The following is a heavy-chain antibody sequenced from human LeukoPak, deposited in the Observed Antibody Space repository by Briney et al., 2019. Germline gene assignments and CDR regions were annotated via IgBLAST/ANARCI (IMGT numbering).Heavy chain of an antibody. CDR3: ARGYQVGATLFDY. Sequence: SETLSLTCTVSGGSISSGSYYWSWIRQPAGKGLEWIGRIYTSGSTNYNPSLKSRVTISVDTSKNQFSLKLSSVTAADTAAYYCARGYQVGATLFDYWGQGTLVTVSS. CDR1: GGSISSGSYY. CDR2: IYTSGST. J-gene: IGHJ4*02. D-gene: IGHD1-26*01. V-gene: IGHV4-61*02.